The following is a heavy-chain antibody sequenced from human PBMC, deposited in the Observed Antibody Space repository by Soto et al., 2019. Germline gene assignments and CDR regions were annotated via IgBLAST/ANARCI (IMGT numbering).Heavy chain of an antibody. CDR1: GGSISSGTSY. V-gene: IGHV4-31*03. CDR2: IFYRGSF. Sequence: QVQLQESGPGLVKPSQTLSLTCTVSGGSISSGTSYWSWIRQRPGKDLAWVGYIFYRGSFYYTPSLRGRVMILADTSKNQFTLRLSSVTAADTAVYYCARAPETPSILGVALPYFFDYWGQGTLVTVSS. D-gene: IGHD3-3*01. J-gene: IGHJ4*02. CDR3: ARAPETPSILGVALPYFFDY.